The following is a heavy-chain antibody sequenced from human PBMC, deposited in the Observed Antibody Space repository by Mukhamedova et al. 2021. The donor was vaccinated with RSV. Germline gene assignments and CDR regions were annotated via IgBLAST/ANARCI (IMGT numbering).Heavy chain of an antibody. V-gene: IGHV3-7*01. Sequence: VVSMQSTWAISRDNAKNSLYLQMNSLRAEDTAVYYCAREPTWQWGETMAFDIWGQGTVVTVSS. CDR3: AREPTWQWGETMAFDI. J-gene: IGHJ3*02. D-gene: IGHD3-16*01.